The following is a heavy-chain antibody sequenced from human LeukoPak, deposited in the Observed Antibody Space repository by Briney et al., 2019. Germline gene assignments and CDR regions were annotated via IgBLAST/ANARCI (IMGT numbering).Heavy chain of an antibody. Sequence: GESLKISCKGSGYSFTSYWIGWVRQMPGKGLEWMGIFYPGNSHTRYSPSFQGLVTISADKSISTAYLQWSSLKASDTAMYYCARRSHPTQNYYYDSSGLDYWGQGTLVTVSS. CDR2: FYPGNSHT. J-gene: IGHJ4*02. D-gene: IGHD3-22*01. V-gene: IGHV5-51*01. CDR1: GYSFTSYW. CDR3: ARRSHPTQNYYYDSSGLDY.